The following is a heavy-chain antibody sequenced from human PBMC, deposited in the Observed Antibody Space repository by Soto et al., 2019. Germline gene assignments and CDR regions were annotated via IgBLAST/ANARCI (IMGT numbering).Heavy chain of an antibody. CDR1: GYSFTSYW. J-gene: IGHJ4*02. D-gene: IGHD4-4*01. CDR3: NTSLETDYSNYFYY. V-gene: IGHV5-51*01. CDR2: IYPGDSDT. Sequence: PGESLKISCKGSGYSFTSYWIGWVRQMPGKGLEWMGIIYPGDSDTRYSPSFQGQVTMSADKSISTAYLQWSSLKASDTAMYYCNTSLETDYSNYFYYWGQGNLVTVYS.